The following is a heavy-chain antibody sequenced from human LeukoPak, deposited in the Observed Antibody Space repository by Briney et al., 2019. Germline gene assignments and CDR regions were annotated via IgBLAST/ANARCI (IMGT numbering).Heavy chain of an antibody. CDR3: ARESQQVAVDY. CDR1: GYTFTSYY. Sequence: ASVKASCKASGYTFTSYYMHWVRQAPGQGLEWMGIINPSGGSTSYAQKFQGRVTMTRDMSTSTVYMELSSLRSEDTAVYYCARESQQVAVDYWGQGTLVTVSS. CDR2: INPSGGST. V-gene: IGHV1-46*01. D-gene: IGHD6-13*01. J-gene: IGHJ4*02.